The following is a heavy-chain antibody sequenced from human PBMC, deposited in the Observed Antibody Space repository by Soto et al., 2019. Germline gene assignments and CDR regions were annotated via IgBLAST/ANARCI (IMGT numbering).Heavy chain of an antibody. CDR3: ARLGASIALDY. CDR1: GGSISSYY. V-gene: IGHV4-59*08. J-gene: IGHJ4*02. D-gene: IGHD6-6*01. Sequence: SETLSLTCTVSGGSISSYYWSWIRQPPGKGLEWIGYIYYSGSTNYNPSLKSRVTISVDTSKNQFSLKLSSVTAADTAVYYCARLGASIALDYWGQGTLVTVSS. CDR2: IYYSGST.